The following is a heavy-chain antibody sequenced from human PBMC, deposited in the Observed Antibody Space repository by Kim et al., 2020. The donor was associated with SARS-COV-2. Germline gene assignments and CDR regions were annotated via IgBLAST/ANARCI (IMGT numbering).Heavy chain of an antibody. CDR1: GFTFDDYA. J-gene: IGHJ4*02. V-gene: IGHV3-9*01. D-gene: IGHD3-10*01. CDR3: AKGGVWFGELWESHFDY. Sequence: GGSLRLSCAASGFTFDDYAMHWVRQAPGKGLEWVSGISWNSGSIGYADSVKGRFTISRDNAKNSLYLQMNSLRAEDTALYYCAKGGVWFGELWESHFDYWGQGTLVTVSS. CDR2: ISWNSGSI.